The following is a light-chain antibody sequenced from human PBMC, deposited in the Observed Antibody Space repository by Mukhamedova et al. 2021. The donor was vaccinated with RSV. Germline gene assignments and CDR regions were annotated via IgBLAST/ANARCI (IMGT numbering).Light chain of an antibody. CDR3: QQSFHTIRT. J-gene: IGKJ1*01. V-gene: IGKV1-39*01. Sequence: WYQRRVHVKAPKLLIYVASSLQSGVPSRFSGSGSGTDFTLTINGLQPADFATYYCQQSFHTIRTFGQGTEVEIK. CDR2: VAS.